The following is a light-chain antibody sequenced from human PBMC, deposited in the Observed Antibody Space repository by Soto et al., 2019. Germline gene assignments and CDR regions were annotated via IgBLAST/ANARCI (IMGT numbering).Light chain of an antibody. V-gene: IGLV2-14*01. CDR2: EVS. CDR1: SSDVGGYNY. CDR3: SSYTSSSTRV. Sequence: QSMLTQPASVSGSPGQSITISCTGTSSDVGGYNYVSWYQQHPGKAPKLMIYEVSNRPSGVSNRFSGSKSGNTASLTISGLQADDDADYYCSSYTSSSTRVFGTGTKVTVL. J-gene: IGLJ1*01.